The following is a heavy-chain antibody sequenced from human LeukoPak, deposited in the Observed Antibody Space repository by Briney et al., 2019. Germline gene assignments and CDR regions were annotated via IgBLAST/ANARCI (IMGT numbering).Heavy chain of an antibody. V-gene: IGHV3-30*02. Sequence: GGSLRLSCAASGFTFRSYGMHWVRQAPGKGLEWVAIIRYDGSNKYYADSVKGRFTISRDDSKNTVYLQMNSLRAEDTAVYYCAKDFPMSVYYFYYYMDVWAKGTTVTISS. D-gene: IGHD3-3*01. J-gene: IGHJ6*03. CDR2: IRYDGSNK. CDR3: AKDFPMSVYYFYYYMDV. CDR1: GFTFRSYG.